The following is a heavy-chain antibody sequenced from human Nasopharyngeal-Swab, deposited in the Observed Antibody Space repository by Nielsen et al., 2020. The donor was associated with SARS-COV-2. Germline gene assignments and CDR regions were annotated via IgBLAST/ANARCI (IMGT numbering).Heavy chain of an antibody. Sequence: GRSLRLSCAASGFTFDDYAMHWVRQAPGKGLEWVSGISWNSGSIGYADSVKGRFTISRDNAKNSLYLQMNSLRAEDTALYYCASPSDYYGSGSYWGQGTLVTVSS. D-gene: IGHD3-10*01. J-gene: IGHJ4*02. V-gene: IGHV3-9*01. CDR1: GFTFDDYA. CDR2: ISWNSGSI. CDR3: ASPSDYYGSGSY.